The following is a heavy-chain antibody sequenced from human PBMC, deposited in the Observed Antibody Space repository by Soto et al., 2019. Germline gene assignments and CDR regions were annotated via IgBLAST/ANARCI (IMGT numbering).Heavy chain of an antibody. CDR1: GFTFSSYA. CDR3: ARDGAAWQLVRSVAVGSGWHFDY. CDR2: ISYDGSNK. J-gene: IGHJ4*02. D-gene: IGHD6-13*01. V-gene: IGHV3-30-3*01. Sequence: QVQLVESGGGVVQPGRSLRLSCAASGFTFSSYAMHWVRQAPGKGLEWVAVISYDGSNKYYADSVKGRFTISRDNSKNPLYLQMNRLRAEDTAVYYCARDGAAWQLVRSVAVGSGWHFDYWGQGTLVTVSS.